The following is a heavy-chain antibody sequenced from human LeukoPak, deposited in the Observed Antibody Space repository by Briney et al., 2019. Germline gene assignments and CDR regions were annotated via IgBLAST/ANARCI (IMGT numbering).Heavy chain of an antibody. V-gene: IGHV4-61*02. CDR1: GGSISSGSYY. D-gene: IGHD3-22*01. CDR3: ASSFRPFQTYYDSSGYYSFDY. CDR2: IYTSGST. Sequence: SETLSLTCTVSGGSISSGSYYWSWIRQPAGKGLEWIGRIYTSGSTNYNPSLKSRVTISVDTSKNQFSLKLSSVTAADTAVYYCASSFRPFQTYYDSSGYYSFDYWGQGTLVTVSS. J-gene: IGHJ4*02.